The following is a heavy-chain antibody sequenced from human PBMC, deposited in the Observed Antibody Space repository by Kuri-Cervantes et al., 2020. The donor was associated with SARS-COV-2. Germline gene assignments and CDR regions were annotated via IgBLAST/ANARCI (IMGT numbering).Heavy chain of an antibody. CDR1: GFTFSSYA. Sequence: GESLKISCAASGFTFSSYAMSWVRQAPGKGLEWVSAISGSGGSTYYADSVKGRFTISRDNSKNTLYLQMNSLTAEDTAVYYCAKTEQMGGAFDIWGQGTMVTVSS. CDR3: AKTEQMGGAFDI. J-gene: IGHJ3*02. D-gene: IGHD6-13*01. CDR2: ISGSGGST. V-gene: IGHV3-23*01.